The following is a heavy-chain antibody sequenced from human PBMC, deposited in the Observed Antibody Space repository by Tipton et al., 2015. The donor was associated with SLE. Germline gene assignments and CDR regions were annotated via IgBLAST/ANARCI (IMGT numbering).Heavy chain of an antibody. Sequence: SLRLSCAAPGFTFRTYRMHWVRQAPGKGLVWVSRINSDGTSRDYADSVKGRFTISRDNAKNTLYLQMNSLRVEDTAVYYCVRDAVNFWSGYYSPSWFDPWGQGTLVTVSS. D-gene: IGHD3-3*01. V-gene: IGHV3-74*01. CDR3: VRDAVNFWSGYYSPSWFDP. CDR2: INSDGTSR. J-gene: IGHJ5*02. CDR1: GFTFRTYR.